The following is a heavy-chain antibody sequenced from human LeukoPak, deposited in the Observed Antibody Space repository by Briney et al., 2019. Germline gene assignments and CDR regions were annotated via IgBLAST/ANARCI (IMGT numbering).Heavy chain of an antibody. V-gene: IGHV4-34*01. D-gene: IGHD5-12*01. Sequence: SETLSLTCAVYGGSFSGYYWSWIRQPPGKGLEWIGEISHSGSTNYNPSLKSRVTISVDTSKNQFSLKLSSVTAADTAVYYCARGPSGYHNTGGQGTLVTVSS. J-gene: IGHJ4*02. CDR1: GGSFSGYY. CDR2: ISHSGST. CDR3: ARGPSGYHNT.